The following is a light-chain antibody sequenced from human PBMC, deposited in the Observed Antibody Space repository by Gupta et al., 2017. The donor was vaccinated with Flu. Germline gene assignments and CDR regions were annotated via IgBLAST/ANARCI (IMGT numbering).Light chain of an antibody. CDR1: QSVSSN. CDR3: QQYKDWPRT. Sequence: EIVMTQSPVTLPVSPGERATLSCRASQSVSSNLAWYQQKPGQAPRLLIYGASTRATGIPARFSGSGSGTEFTLTISSLQSEDLAFYYCQQYKDWPRTFGLGTKVEIK. V-gene: IGKV3-15*01. CDR2: GAS. J-gene: IGKJ1*01.